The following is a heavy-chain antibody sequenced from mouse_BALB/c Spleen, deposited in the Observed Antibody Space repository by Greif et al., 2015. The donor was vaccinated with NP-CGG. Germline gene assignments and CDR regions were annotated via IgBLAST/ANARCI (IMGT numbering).Heavy chain of an antibody. V-gene: IGHV1-4*02. D-gene: IGHD4-1*01. Sequence: VKVVESAAELARPGASVKMSCKASGYTFTSYTMHWVKQRPGQGLEWIGYINPSSGYTEYKQKFKDKATLTADKSSSTAYMQLSSLTSEDSAVYYCARGTGTFAYWGQGTLVTVSA. CDR3: ARGTGTFAY. CDR2: INPSSGYT. J-gene: IGHJ3*01. CDR1: GYTFTSYT.